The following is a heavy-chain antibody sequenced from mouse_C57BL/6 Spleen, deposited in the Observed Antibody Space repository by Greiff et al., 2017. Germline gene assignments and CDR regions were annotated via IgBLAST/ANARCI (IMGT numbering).Heavy chain of an antibody. CDR1: GFNIKDDY. Sequence: EVKLVESGAELVRPGASVKLSCTASGFNIKDDYMHWVKQRPEQGLEWIGWIDPENGDTEYASKFQGKATITADTSSNTAYLQLSSLTSEDTAVYYCTPLGINYWGQGTTLTVSS. CDR2: IDPENGDT. CDR3: TPLGINY. J-gene: IGHJ2*01. D-gene: IGHD4-1*01. V-gene: IGHV14-4*01.